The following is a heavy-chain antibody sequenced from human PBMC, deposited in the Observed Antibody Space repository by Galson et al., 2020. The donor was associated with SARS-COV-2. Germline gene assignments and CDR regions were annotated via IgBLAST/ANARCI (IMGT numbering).Heavy chain of an antibody. CDR2: IYYSGST. D-gene: IGHD3-22*01. V-gene: IGHV4-31*03. CDR3: ASEEVYYDSSGYYALDYGMDV. Sequence: SETLSLTCTVSGGSISSGGYYWSWIRQHPGKGLEWIGYIYYSGSTYYNPSLKSRVTISVDTSKNQFSLKLSSVTAADTAVYYCASEEVYYDSSGYYALDYGMDVWGQGTTVTVSS. J-gene: IGHJ6*02. CDR1: GGSISSGGYY.